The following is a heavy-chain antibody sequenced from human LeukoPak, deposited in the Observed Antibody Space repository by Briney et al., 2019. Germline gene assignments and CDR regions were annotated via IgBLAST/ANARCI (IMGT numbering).Heavy chain of an antibody. CDR3: AKDIANGRDSSGFDY. CDR1: GFTFSSYA. CDR2: ISGSGGST. D-gene: IGHD3-22*01. V-gene: IGHV3-23*01. J-gene: IGHJ4*02. Sequence: PGGSLRLSCAASGFTFSSYAMSWVRQAPGKGLEWVSAISGSGGSTYYADSVKGRFTISRDNSKNTLYLQMNSLRAEDTAVYYCAKDIANGRDSSGFDYWGQGTLVTVSS.